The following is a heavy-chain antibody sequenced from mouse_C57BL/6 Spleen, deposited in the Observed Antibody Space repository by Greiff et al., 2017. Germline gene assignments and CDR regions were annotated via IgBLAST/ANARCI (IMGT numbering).Heavy chain of an antibody. CDR2: IDPANGNT. CDR3: ARDGNYVWFAY. J-gene: IGHJ3*01. V-gene: IGHV14-3*01. CDR1: GFYIKNTY. Sequence: VQLQQSVAELVRPGASVKLSCTASGFYIKNTYMHWVKQRPEQGLEWIGRIDPANGNTKYAPKFQGKATITADTSSNTAYLQLSSLTSEDTAIYYCARDGNYVWFAYWGQGTLVTVSA. D-gene: IGHD2-1*01.